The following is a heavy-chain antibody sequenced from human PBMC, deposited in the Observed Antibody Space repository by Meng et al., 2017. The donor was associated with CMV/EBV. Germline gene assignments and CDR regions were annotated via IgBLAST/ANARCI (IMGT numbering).Heavy chain of an antibody. V-gene: IGHV1-18*01. Sequence: TVTSYGISWGPQAPGQGLEWMGWISAYNGNTNYAQKLQGRVTMTTDTSTSTAYMELRSLRSDDTAVYYCARVEWELLCSVCGGKCDYWGQGTLVTVSS. D-gene: IGHD1-26*01. J-gene: IGHJ4*02. CDR2: ISAYNGNT. CDR3: ARVEWELLCSVCGGKCDY. CDR1: TVTSYG.